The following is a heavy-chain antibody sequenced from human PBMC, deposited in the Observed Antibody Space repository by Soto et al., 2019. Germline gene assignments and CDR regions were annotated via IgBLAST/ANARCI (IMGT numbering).Heavy chain of an antibody. J-gene: IGHJ4*02. D-gene: IGHD3-10*01. V-gene: IGHV6-1*01. CDR3: ARERVPDGSGSYYRTIDYFDY. CDR2: TYYRSKWYN. Sequence: QVQLQQSGPGLVKPSQTLSLTCAISGDSVSSNSAAWNWIRQSPSRGLEWLGRTYYRSKWYNDYAVYVKSRITINPDTSKNQFSLQLNSVAPEDTAVYYCARERVPDGSGSYYRTIDYFDYWGQGTLVTVSS. CDR1: GDSVSSNSAA.